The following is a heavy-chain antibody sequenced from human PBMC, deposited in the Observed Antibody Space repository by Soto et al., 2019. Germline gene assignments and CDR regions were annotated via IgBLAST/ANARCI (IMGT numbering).Heavy chain of an antibody. CDR3: ARDNPVGGYYYFSFDY. CDR1: GGSISSGDYY. V-gene: IGHV4-30-4*01. Sequence: PSETLSLTCTVSGGSISSGDYYWSWIRQPPGKGLEWIGYIYYSGSTYYNPSLKSRVTISVDTSKNQFSLKLSSVTAADTAVYYCARDNPVGGYYYFSFDYWGQGTLVTVSS. J-gene: IGHJ4*02. D-gene: IGHD3-22*01. CDR2: IYYSGST.